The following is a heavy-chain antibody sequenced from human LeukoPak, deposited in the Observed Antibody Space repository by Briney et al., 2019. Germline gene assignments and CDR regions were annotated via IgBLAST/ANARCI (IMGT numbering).Heavy chain of an antibody. CDR1: GYTFTGYY. CDR3: ACLVGATRIFDY. Sequence: ASVKVSCKASGYTFTGYYMHWVRQAPGQGLEWMGWINPNSGGTNYAQTFQGRVTMTSDTSISTAYMELSRLRSDDTAVYYCACLVGATRIFDYWGQGTLVTVSS. V-gene: IGHV1-2*02. D-gene: IGHD1-26*01. CDR2: INPNSGGT. J-gene: IGHJ4*02.